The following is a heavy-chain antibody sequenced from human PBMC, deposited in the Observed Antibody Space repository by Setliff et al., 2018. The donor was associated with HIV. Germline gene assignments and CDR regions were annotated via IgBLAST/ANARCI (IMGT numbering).Heavy chain of an antibody. CDR3: ARDDHGDPFDY. D-gene: IGHD4-17*01. CDR2: INCNSGGT. CDR1: GYTFTGSF. V-gene: IGHV1-2*02. J-gene: IGHJ4*02. Sequence: ASVKVSCKSSGYTFTGSFMHWVRQAPGQGLEWMGWINCNSGGTYYAQNFQGRVTMTRGTSINTAYMELSRLRSDDTAVYYCARDDHGDPFDYWGQGTLVTVSS.